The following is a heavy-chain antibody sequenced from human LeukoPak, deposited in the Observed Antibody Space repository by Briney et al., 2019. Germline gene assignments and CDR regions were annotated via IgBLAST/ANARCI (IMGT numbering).Heavy chain of an antibody. CDR2: ISNEGGGT. J-gene: IGHJ5*02. D-gene: IGHD3-22*01. V-gene: IGHV3-23*01. CDR3: AKGSSGYFADL. Sequence: GGSLRLSCAASGFIFNNYGLIWVRQAPGKGREWVSAISNEGGGTQYADFVEGRFTISRDNSKNTLFLQMSSLRAEDTALYYCAKGSSGYFADLWGQGTLVTVSS. CDR1: GFIFNNYG.